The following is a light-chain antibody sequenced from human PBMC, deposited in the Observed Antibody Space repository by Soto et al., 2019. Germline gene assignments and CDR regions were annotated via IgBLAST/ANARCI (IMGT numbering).Light chain of an antibody. Sequence: ETVLTQNTGTLCWSAGESSSLWCRASQSVSSSLAWYQQKPGQAPRLLISGASSRAAGIPDRFSGSGSGTDFTLTISRLEPEDFALYYCQQYGSSPITFGQGTRLEIK. J-gene: IGKJ5*01. CDR2: GAS. CDR1: QSVSSS. V-gene: IGKV3-20*01. CDR3: QQYGSSPIT.